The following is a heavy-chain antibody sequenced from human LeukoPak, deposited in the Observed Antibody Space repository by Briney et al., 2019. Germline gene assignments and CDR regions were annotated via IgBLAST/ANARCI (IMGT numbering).Heavy chain of an antibody. CDR1: GYTFTSYG. J-gene: IGHJ4*02. CDR3: ARGRGNSGRDYFDY. CDR2: INTNTGNP. D-gene: IGHD3-10*01. Sequence: ASVKVSCKASGYTFTSYGISWVRQAPGQGLEWMGWINTNTGNPTYAQGFTGRFVFSLDTSVSTAYLQISSLKAEDTAVYYCARGRGNSGRDYFDYWGQGTLVTVSS. V-gene: IGHV7-4-1*02.